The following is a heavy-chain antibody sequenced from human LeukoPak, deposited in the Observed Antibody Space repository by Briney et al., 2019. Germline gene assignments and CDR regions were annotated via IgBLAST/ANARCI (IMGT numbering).Heavy chain of an antibody. V-gene: IGHV6-1*01. D-gene: IGHD2-2*01. CDR3: AMGWIAGCSSTSCYSDYYYGMDV. CDR2: TYYRSKWYN. Sequence: SQTLSLTCAISGDSVSSNSAAWNWIRQSPSRGLEWLGRTYYRSKWYNDYAVSVKSRMTINPDTSKNQFSLQLNSVTPEDTAVYYCAMGWIAGCSSTSCYSDYYYGMDVWGQGTTVTVSS. CDR1: GDSVSSNSAA. J-gene: IGHJ6*02.